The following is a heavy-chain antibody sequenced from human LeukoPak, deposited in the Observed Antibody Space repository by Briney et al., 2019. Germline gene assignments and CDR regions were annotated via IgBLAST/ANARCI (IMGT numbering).Heavy chain of an antibody. J-gene: IGHJ4*02. CDR2: IYSDGST. Sequence: PGGSLTLSCAASGVTVSSNYMSWVRQAQGKGLEWVSVIYSDGSTYYADSVKGRFTISRDSSKNTLHLQVNSLRAEDTAVYYCALTMVHLGRLDYYFHYWGRGTLVTISS. CDR1: GVTVSSNY. CDR3: ALTMVHLGRLDYYFHY. D-gene: IGHD3-10*01. V-gene: IGHV3-53*01.